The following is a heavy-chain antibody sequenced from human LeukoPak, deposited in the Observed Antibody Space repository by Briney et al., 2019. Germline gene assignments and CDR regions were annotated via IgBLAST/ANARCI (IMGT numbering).Heavy chain of an antibody. Sequence: GWSLRLSCAASGFTFSSYALLWVRQAPGKGLEWVAFVSYDGSNKYYADSVKGRFTISRDNSKTTLYLQMTGLRAEDTAMYYCAKDAVVTATTRSYFDYWGQGTLVTVSS. CDR2: VSYDGSNK. D-gene: IGHD2-21*02. V-gene: IGHV3-30-3*01. J-gene: IGHJ4*02. CDR1: GFTFSSYA. CDR3: AKDAVVTATTRSYFDY.